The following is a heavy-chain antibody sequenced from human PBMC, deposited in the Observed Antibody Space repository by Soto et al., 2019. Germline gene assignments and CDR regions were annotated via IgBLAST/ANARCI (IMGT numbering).Heavy chain of an antibody. V-gene: IGHV3-21*01. CDR1: GFSFSTYP. Sequence: PGGSLRLSCAASGFSFSTYPMTWVRQAPGKRLEGVSSISGSGGDTYYIDSVKGRFTISRDNAKNSLYLQMNSLRAEDTAVYYCARDFRNYDFWSGYYDYWGQGTLVTVSS. CDR2: ISGSGGDT. CDR3: ARDFRNYDFWSGYYDY. J-gene: IGHJ4*02. D-gene: IGHD3-3*01.